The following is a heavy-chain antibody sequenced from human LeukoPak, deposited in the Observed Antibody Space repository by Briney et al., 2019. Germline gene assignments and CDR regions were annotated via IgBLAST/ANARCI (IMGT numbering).Heavy chain of an antibody. J-gene: IGHJ6*02. CDR2: IIPIFGTA. CDR1: GCTFSSYA. CDR3: ARSIVVVVAAMDYYYYGMDV. V-gene: IGHV1-69*13. Sequence: SVKVSCKASGCTFSSYAISWVRQAPGQGLEWMGGIIPIFGTANYAQKFQGRVTITADESTSTAYMEQSSLRSEDTAVYYCARSIVVVVAAMDYYYYGMDVWGQGTTVTVSS. D-gene: IGHD2-15*01.